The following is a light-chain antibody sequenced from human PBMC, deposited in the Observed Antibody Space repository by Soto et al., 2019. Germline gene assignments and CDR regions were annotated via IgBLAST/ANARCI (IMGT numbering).Light chain of an antibody. CDR2: RAS. V-gene: IGKV3-20*01. CDR1: QSVSSNY. CDR3: QQSYNSPVT. Sequence: DIVLTQSPGTLSLSPGERATLSCRASQSVSSNYLAWYQQKPGQTPKVLIYRASTRATGIPDRFSGSGSGTDFTLTISRLEAEDFATYYCQQSYNSPVTFGQGTKVDI. J-gene: IGKJ1*01.